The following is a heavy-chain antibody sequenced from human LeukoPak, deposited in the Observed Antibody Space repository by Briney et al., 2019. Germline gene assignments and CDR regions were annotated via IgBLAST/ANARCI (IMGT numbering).Heavy chain of an antibody. CDR1: GFTFSSYA. V-gene: IGHV3-23*01. J-gene: IGHJ4*02. D-gene: IGHD6-13*01. CDR2: ISGSGDNT. Sequence: GGSLRLSCAASGFTFSSYAMSWVRQAPGKGLEWVSGISGSGDNTYYADSVKGRFTISRDNSKNTLYLQMNSLRAEDTAVYYCAKTRPLDSSSWSHGDYWGQGTLVTVSS. CDR3: AKTRPLDSSSWSHGDY.